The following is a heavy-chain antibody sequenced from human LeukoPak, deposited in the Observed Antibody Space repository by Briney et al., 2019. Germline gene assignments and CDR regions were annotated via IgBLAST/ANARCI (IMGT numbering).Heavy chain of an antibody. CDR2: IYHSGSS. Sequence: SETLSLTCTVSGYSISSGYYWGWIRQPPGKGMEWIGSIYHSGSSYYNPSLKSRVTISVDTSKNQFSLKLSSVTAADTAVYYCARGVIASRPSCWFDPWGQGTQVTVSS. J-gene: IGHJ5*02. CDR1: GYSISSGYY. V-gene: IGHV4-38-2*02. D-gene: IGHD6-6*01. CDR3: ARGVIASRPSCWFDP.